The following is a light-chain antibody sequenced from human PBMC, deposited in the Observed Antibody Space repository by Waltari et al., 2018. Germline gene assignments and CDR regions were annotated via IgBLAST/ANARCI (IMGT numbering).Light chain of an antibody. Sequence: QSVLTPPPSVSGAPGPRVTISCPGSSSNIGAGYDVHWYQLLPGTAPKLLIYGNSNRPSGVPDRFSGSKSGTSASLAITGLQAEDEADYYCQSYDSSLSGSVFGGGTKLTVL. CDR3: QSYDSSLSGSV. J-gene: IGLJ2*01. CDR2: GNS. CDR1: SSNIGAGYD. V-gene: IGLV1-40*01.